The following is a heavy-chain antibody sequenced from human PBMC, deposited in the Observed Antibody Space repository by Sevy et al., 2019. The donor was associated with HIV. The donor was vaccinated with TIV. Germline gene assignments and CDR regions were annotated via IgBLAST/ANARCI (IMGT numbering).Heavy chain of an antibody. CDR3: ARADYGDYSGEFDY. CDR1: GITFTSHA. J-gene: IGHJ4*02. CDR2: ISYDGSNK. D-gene: IGHD4-17*01. V-gene: IGHV3-30-3*01. Sequence: GGSLRLSCAASGITFTSHAMHWVRQAPGKGLEWVTIISYDGSNKYYANYVKGRFTIFRDNSKNTLYLQMNSLRAEDTAVYYCARADYGDYSGEFDYWGQGTLVTVSS.